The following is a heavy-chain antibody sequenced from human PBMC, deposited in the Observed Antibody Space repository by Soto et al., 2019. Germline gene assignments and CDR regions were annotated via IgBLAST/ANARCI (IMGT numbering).Heavy chain of an antibody. CDR2: IYPGDSDT. Sequence: GESLKISCKGSGYSFTSYWIGWVRQMPGKGLEWMGIIYPGDSDTRYSPSFQGQVTISADKSISTAYLQWSSLKASDTAMYYCARYCISTSCVQARMFFSFWGQGTLVTGSA. V-gene: IGHV5-51*01. D-gene: IGHD2-2*01. CDR3: ARYCISTSCVQARMFFSF. CDR1: GYSFTSYW. J-gene: IGHJ4*02.